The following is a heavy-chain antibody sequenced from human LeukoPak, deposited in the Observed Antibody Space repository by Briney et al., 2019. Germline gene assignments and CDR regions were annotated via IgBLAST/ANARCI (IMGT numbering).Heavy chain of an antibody. CDR1: GFNFRSFG. CDR3: ARDPLRRGTSYLDN. CDR2: VSFETNDI. J-gene: IGHJ4*02. Sequence: GGSLRLSCAASGFNFRSFGFHWVRQAPGKGLEWLAIVSFETNDIYYTDSVKGRFTISGDESKDTLYLQMNSLRSDDTALYYCARDPLRRGTSYLDNWGQGTLVTVAS. D-gene: IGHD1-26*01. V-gene: IGHV3-30*03.